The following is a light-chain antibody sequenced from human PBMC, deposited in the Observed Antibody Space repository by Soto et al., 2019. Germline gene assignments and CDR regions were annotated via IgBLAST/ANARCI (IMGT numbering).Light chain of an antibody. CDR3: QQYGSSPKLT. CDR2: GAS. Sequence: EIVLTQSPATLSSFPGDRVTLSCRASQSASSSYLAWYQQKPGQAPRLLIYGASSRATGIPDRFSGSGSGTDFTLTISRLEPEDFAVYYCQQYGSSPKLTFGGGTKVDIK. J-gene: IGKJ4*01. V-gene: IGKV3-20*01. CDR1: QSASSSY.